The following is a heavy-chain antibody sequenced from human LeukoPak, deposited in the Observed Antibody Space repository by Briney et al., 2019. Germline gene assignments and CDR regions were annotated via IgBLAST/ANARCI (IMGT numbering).Heavy chain of an antibody. CDR2: IYHSGST. Sequence: SETLSLTCTVSGGSISSYYWSWIRQPPGKGLEWIGYIYHSGSTYYNPSLKSRVTISVDPSKNQFSLNLTSVTAADTAVYYCARVYGSGYDFRGAFDIWGQGTMVTVSS. V-gene: IGHV4-59*08. D-gene: IGHD5-12*01. CDR1: GGSISSYY. CDR3: ARVYGSGYDFRGAFDI. J-gene: IGHJ3*02.